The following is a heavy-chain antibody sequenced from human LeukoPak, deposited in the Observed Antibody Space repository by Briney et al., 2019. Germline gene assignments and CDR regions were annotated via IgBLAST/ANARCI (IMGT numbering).Heavy chain of an antibody. D-gene: IGHD6-19*01. Sequence: ASVKVSCKVSGYTLTELSIQWVRQAPGQGLEWMGWINTNTGNPTYAQGFTGRFVFSLDTSVSTAYLQISSLKAEDTAVYYCARGGIAVAGPWGQGTLVTVSS. V-gene: IGHV7-4-1*02. CDR3: ARGGIAVAGP. J-gene: IGHJ4*02. CDR1: GYTLTELS. CDR2: INTNTGNP.